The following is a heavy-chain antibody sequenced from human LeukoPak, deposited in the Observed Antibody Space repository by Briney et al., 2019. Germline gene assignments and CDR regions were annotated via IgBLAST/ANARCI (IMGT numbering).Heavy chain of an antibody. J-gene: IGHJ3*02. CDR1: GFIFNIFA. D-gene: IGHD1-1*01. V-gene: IGHV3-23*01. CDR2: ICSTET. Sequence: GXSLRLSCAASGFIFNIFAMRWVRQTRGKGREWVSTICSTETYYENAVKGGLTISREKYRKKVYLQMNSLRVEDTAVYYCAKDSTDHNGIYDAFDIWGQGTLVAVSS. CDR3: AKDSTDHNGIYDAFDI.